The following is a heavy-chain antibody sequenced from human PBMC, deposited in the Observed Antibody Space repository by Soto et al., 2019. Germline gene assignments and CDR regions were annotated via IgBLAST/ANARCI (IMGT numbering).Heavy chain of an antibody. CDR2: IIPIFGTA. J-gene: IGHJ6*02. Sequence: QVQLVQSGAEVKKPGSSVKVSCKASGGTFSSYAISWVRQAPGQGLEWMGGIIPIFGTANYAQKFQGRVTITGDASTSTASRELSSLRCEDTAVYYCGGCEGYYDCGMGVWGQGTTVTVSS. D-gene: IGHD3-16*01. V-gene: IGHV1-69*12. CDR1: GGTFSSYA. CDR3: GGCEGYYDCGMGV.